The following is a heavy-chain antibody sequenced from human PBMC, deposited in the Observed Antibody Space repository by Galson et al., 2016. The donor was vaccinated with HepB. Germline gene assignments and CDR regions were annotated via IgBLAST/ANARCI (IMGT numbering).Heavy chain of an antibody. CDR3: AREALIAVTLLDV. V-gene: IGHV3-33*01. Sequence: SLRLSCAASAFTFSSYGMHWVRQAPGKGLEWVAVIWYDGSNKYYADSVKGRFTISRDNSKNTLYLQMNSLRAEDTAVYHCAREALIAVTLLDVWGQGTTDTVSS. CDR2: IWYDGSNK. J-gene: IGHJ6*02. D-gene: IGHD6-19*01. CDR1: AFTFSSYG.